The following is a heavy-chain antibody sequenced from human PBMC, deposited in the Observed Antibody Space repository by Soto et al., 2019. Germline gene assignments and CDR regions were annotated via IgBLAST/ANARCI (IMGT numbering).Heavy chain of an antibody. Sequence: PSETLSLTCTVSGGSISSGGYYWSWIRQHPGKGLEWIGYIYYSGSTYYNPFLKSRVTISVDTSKNQFSLKLSSVTAADTAVYYCATMTTVTTGFDYWGQGTLVTVSS. J-gene: IGHJ4*02. CDR2: IYYSGST. D-gene: IGHD4-17*01. CDR3: ATMTTVTTGFDY. CDR1: GGSISSGGYY. V-gene: IGHV4-31*03.